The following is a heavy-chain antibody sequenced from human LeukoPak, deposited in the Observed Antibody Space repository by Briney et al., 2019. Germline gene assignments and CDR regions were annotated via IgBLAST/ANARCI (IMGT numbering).Heavy chain of an antibody. D-gene: IGHD6-13*01. CDR1: GGSFSGYY. CDR2: INHSGST. V-gene: IGHV4-34*01. J-gene: IGHJ4*02. Sequence: SETLSLTCAVYGGSFSGYYWSWIRQPPGKGLEWIGEINHSGSTNYNPSLKSRVTISVDTSKNQFSLKLGSVTAADTAVYYCARDMGIRSSSWKFDYWGQGTLVTVSS. CDR3: ARDMGIRSSSWKFDY.